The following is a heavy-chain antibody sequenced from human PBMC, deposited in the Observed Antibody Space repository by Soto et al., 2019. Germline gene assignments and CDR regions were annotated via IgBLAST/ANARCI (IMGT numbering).Heavy chain of an antibody. CDR1: GGTFSTYT. V-gene: IGHV1-69*06. J-gene: IGHJ5*02. CDR3: ARGLECRGYCLDKPTWFAP. CDR2: IIPIFGTP. D-gene: IGHD2-15*01. Sequence: SVKVSCKSSGGTFSTYTFSWGRRAPGQGLEWMGRIIPIFGTPYYAQKFQGRVTITADKSTSTVYMELSSLRSDDTAVYFCARGLECRGYCLDKPTWFAPWGQGTLVTVS.